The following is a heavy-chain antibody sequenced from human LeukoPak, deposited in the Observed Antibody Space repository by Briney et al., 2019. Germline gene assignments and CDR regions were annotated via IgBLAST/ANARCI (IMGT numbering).Heavy chain of an antibody. CDR3: ARDAGNSGYDLFDY. Sequence: GGSLRLSCDASGFTFRTYWMTWVRQAPGKGLEGVANIKQDGREQNYVDSVKGRFTISRDNAKNSLYLQMNSLRAEDTAVYYCARDAGNSGYDLFDYWGQGTLVTVSS. CDR1: GFTFRTYW. CDR2: IKQDGREQ. D-gene: IGHD5-12*01. J-gene: IGHJ4*02. V-gene: IGHV3-7*05.